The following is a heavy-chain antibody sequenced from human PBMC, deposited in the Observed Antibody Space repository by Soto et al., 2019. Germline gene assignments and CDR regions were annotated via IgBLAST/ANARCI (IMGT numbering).Heavy chain of an antibody. J-gene: IGHJ4*02. CDR1: GFRFVNYA. D-gene: IGHD6-19*01. V-gene: IGHV3-23*01. CDR2: LSGSGTST. CDR3: AKATANGGWFNPFDA. Sequence: LRLSCAASGFRFVNYAMNWVRQAPGKGLEWVSGLSGSGTSTYYAHSVKGRFTISRDNSRNTLFLQMNSLTADDTAVYYCAKATANGGWFNPFDAWGQGALVTVSS.